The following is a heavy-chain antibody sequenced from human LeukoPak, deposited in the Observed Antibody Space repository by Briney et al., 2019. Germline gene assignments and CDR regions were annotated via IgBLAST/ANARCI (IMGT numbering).Heavy chain of an antibody. CDR3: ARARMNAFDI. V-gene: IGHV4-59*01. J-gene: IGHJ3*02. Sequence: SETLSLTCTVSGGSISSYYWSWIWQPPGKGLEWIGYIYYSGSTNYNPSLKSRVTISVDTSKNQFSLKLSSVTAADTAVYYCARARMNAFDIWGQGTMVTVSS. CDR1: GGSISSYY. CDR2: IYYSGST.